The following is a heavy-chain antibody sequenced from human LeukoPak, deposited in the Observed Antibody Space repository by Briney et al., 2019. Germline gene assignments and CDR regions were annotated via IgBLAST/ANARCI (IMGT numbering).Heavy chain of an antibody. D-gene: IGHD7-27*01. J-gene: IGHJ5*02. Sequence: ASEKVSCKASGGTFSSYAISWVRQAPGQGLEWMGGIIPIFGTANYAQKFQGRVTITADESTSTAYMELSNLRSEDTAVYYCARDFAWGSGGAPIDDNWLDPWGQGILVTVSS. CDR3: ARDFAWGSGGAPIDDNWLDP. V-gene: IGHV1-69*01. CDR2: IIPIFGTA. CDR1: GGTFSSYA.